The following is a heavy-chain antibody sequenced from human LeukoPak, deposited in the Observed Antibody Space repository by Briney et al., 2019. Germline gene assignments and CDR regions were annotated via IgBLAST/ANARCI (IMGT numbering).Heavy chain of an antibody. CDR3: AKDVTYYYDSSGYSGAFDI. J-gene: IGHJ3*02. CDR2: ISGSGGST. Sequence: GGSLRLSCAASGFTFSSYAMSWVRQAPGKGLEWVSAISGSGGSTYYADSVKGRFTISRDNPKNTLYLQMNSLRAEDTAVYYCAKDVTYYYDSSGYSGAFDIWGQGTMVTVSS. CDR1: GFTFSSYA. V-gene: IGHV3-23*01. D-gene: IGHD3-22*01.